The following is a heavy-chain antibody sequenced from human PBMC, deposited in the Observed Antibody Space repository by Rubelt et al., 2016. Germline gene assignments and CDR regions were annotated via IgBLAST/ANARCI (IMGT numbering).Heavy chain of an antibody. CDR2: IYYSGST. J-gene: IGHJ2*01. D-gene: IGHD1-26*01. V-gene: IGHV4-39*07. CDR3: ARNWGVGTTKGAWYFDL. Sequence: QLQLQESGPGLVKPSETLSLTCSVSGGSISSGSHYWAWIRQPPGKGLEWIGTIYYSGSTYYNPSLTSRVTVSVDTSKNQFSLRLGSVTAADTAVYYCARNWGVGTTKGAWYFDLWGRGTLVTVST. CDR1: GGSISSGSHY.